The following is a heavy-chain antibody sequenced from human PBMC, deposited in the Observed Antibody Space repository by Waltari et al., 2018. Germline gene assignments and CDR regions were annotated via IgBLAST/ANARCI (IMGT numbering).Heavy chain of an antibody. D-gene: IGHD6-19*01. Sequence: QVQLQESGPGLVKPSETLSLTCAVSGYSISSGYYWGWIRQPPGKGRGGIGSIYHSGSTYYNPSLKSRVTISVDTSKNQFSRKLSSVTAADTAVYYCARRSAVAGTGSDYWGQGTLVTVSS. J-gene: IGHJ4*02. V-gene: IGHV4-38-2*01. CDR1: GYSISSGYY. CDR3: ARRSAVAGTGSDY. CDR2: IYHSGST.